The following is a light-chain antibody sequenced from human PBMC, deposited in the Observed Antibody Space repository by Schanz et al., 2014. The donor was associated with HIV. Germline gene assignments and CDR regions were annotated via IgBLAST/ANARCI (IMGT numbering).Light chain of an antibody. V-gene: IGLV1-40*01. CDR3: LSYDNTLSGSRI. CDR2: GNS. J-gene: IGLJ2*01. CDR1: SSNIGAGYD. Sequence: QSVLTQPPSVSGAPGQGITISCTGSSSNIGAGYDVHWYQQLPGTAPKLLIYGNSNRPSGVPDRFSGSKSGTSATLAITGLQAEDEADDYCLSYDNTLSGSRIFGGGTKLTVL.